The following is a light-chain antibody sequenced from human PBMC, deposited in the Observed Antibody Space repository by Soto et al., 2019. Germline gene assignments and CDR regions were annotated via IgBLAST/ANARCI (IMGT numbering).Light chain of an antibody. V-gene: IGLV2-14*01. CDR2: EVS. CDR1: SSDVGGYNY. J-gene: IGLJ2*01. Sequence: QSALTQPASVSGSPGQSITISCTGTSSDVGGYNYVSWYQQHPGKAPKLMIYEVSNRPSGVSNRFSGSKSGNTASLTISGLQAEEEADYYCSSYTYSSTPYVVFGGGTKLTVL. CDR3: SSYTYSSTPYVV.